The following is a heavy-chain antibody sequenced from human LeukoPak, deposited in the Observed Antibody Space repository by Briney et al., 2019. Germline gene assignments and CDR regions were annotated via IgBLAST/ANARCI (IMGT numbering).Heavy chain of an antibody. CDR1: GFTFSTYS. D-gene: IGHD4-11*01. J-gene: IGHJ3*02. CDR3: ARVQYAFDI. Sequence: PGGSLRLSCAASGFTFSTYSMNWVRQAPGKGLEWVSYISSSGSTIYYADSVKGRFTISRDNAKNSLYLQMNSLRAEDTAVYYCARVQYAFDIWGQGTMVTVSS. CDR2: ISSSGSTI. V-gene: IGHV3-48*04.